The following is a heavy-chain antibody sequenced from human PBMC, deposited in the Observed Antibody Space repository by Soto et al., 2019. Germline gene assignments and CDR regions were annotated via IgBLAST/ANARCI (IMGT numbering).Heavy chain of an antibody. V-gene: IGHV3-11*04. D-gene: IGHD3-10*01. J-gene: IGHJ6*02. CDR2: ISTSDSTI. CDR3: TRGAGFFYGVDV. Sequence: GGSLRLSCAASGFTFSDYYMSWIRQAPGKGLEWVSYISTSDSTIYYADSVKGRFTISRDNSKNFLYLQMSGLRADDSAVYYCTRGAGFFYGVDVWGLGTTVTVSS. CDR1: GFTFSDYY.